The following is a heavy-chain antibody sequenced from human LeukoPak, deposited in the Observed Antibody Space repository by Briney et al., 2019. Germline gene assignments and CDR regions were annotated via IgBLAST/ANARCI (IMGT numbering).Heavy chain of an antibody. Sequence: GGSLRLSCAASGFTFSSYAMHWVRQAPGKGLEWVAVISYDGSNKYYADSVEGRFTISRDNSKNTLYLQMNSLRAEDTAVYYCARDRTPIVVVTAIYWFDPWGKGTTVTVSS. CDR1: GFTFSSYA. D-gene: IGHD2-21*02. J-gene: IGHJ6*04. V-gene: IGHV3-30*04. CDR3: ARDRTPIVVVTAIYWFDP. CDR2: ISYDGSNK.